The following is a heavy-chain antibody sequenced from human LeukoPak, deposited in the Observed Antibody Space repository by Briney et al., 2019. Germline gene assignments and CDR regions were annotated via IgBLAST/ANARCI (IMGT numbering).Heavy chain of an antibody. D-gene: IGHD3-10*01. Sequence: SETLSLTCTVSGGSISSYYWSWIRQPAGKGLEWIGRIYTGGSTNYNPSLKSRVTMSVDTSKNQFSLKLSSVTAADTAVYYCARDRGTMVRGVNIPHDAFDIWGQGTMVTVSS. V-gene: IGHV4-4*07. CDR2: IYTGGST. J-gene: IGHJ3*02. CDR1: GGSISSYY. CDR3: ARDRGTMVRGVNIPHDAFDI.